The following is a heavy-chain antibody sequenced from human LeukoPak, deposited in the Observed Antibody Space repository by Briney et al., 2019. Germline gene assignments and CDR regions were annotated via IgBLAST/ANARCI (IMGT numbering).Heavy chain of an antibody. J-gene: IGHJ4*02. V-gene: IGHV3-21*01. CDR3: ARDVGDIVVVPAAKRGY. CDR2: ISSSSSYI. CDR1: GFTFSSYS. Sequence: GGSLRLSCAASGFTFSSYSMNWVRQAPGKGLEWVSSISSSSSYIYYADSVKGRFTISRDNAKNSLYLQMNSLRAEDTAVYYCARDVGDIVVVPAAKRGYWGQGTLVTVPS. D-gene: IGHD2-2*01.